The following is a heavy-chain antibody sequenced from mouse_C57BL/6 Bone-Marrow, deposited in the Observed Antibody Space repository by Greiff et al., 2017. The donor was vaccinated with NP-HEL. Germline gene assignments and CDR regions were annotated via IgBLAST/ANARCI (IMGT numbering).Heavy chain of an antibody. Sequence: VQLQQPGPELVMPGASVKLSCKASGYSFTDYYMNWVKQSTGKSLEWIGVINPYYGSTSYNQKFKGKATLTVDQSSSTAYMQLSSLTSEDSAVYYCARSDYCGSWYFDVWGRGTAVTVTS. CDR1: GYSFTDYY. CDR2: INPYYGST. V-gene: IGHV1-39*01. CDR3: ARSDYCGSWYFDV. J-gene: IGHJ1*03. D-gene: IGHD2-1*01.